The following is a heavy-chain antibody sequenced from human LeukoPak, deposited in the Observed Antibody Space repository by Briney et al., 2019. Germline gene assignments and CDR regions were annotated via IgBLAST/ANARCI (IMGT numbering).Heavy chain of an antibody. CDR2: IKSKSDGGTT. Sequence: PGGSLRLSCIASGFAFTNAWMNWVRQAPGKGLEWVGRIKSKSDGGTTDYAAPVKGRFTISRDDSKNTLFLQVNSLKIEDTAVYYCTTVTLRPVGLWGQGTLVTVSS. D-gene: IGHD3-10*01. J-gene: IGHJ4*02. V-gene: IGHV3-15*05. CDR1: GFAFTNAW. CDR3: TTVTLRPVGL.